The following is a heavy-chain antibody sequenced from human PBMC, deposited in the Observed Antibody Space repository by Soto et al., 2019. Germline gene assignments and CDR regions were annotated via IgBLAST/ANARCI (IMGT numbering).Heavy chain of an antibody. J-gene: IGHJ1*01. V-gene: IGHV1-8*01. CDR3: ARGLPSIVVGVAAMEHFQH. Sequence: ASLKVSCKASGYTFTSYDINWVRQATGQGLEWMGWMNPNSGNTGYAQKFQGRVTMTRNTSISTAYMELSSLRSEDTAVYYCARGLPSIVVGVAAMEHFQHWGQGTLVTVSS. D-gene: IGHD2-15*01. CDR2: MNPNSGNT. CDR1: GYTFTSYD.